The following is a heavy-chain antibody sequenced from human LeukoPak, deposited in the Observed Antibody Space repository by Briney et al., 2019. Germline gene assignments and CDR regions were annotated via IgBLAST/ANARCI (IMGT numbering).Heavy chain of an antibody. D-gene: IGHD3-10*01. J-gene: IGHJ5*02. CDR1: GGSISSYY. CDR2: IYSSGST. CDR3: ARGAYGSGSTNWFDP. Sequence: SETQALTCTVTGGSISSYYCSLTRQPAGKGLEWIRRIYSSGSTDYNSSLKTRVTMSVDTSKNQFSLKLSSVTAADTAVYYCARGAYGSGSTNWFDPWGQGTLVTVSS. V-gene: IGHV4-4*07.